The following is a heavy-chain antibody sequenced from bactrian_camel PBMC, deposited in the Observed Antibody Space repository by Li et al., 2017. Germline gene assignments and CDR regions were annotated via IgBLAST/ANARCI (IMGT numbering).Heavy chain of an antibody. J-gene: IGHJ4*01. CDR1: GFTFSSYA. CDR3: AGDCTYSSCHTCYTSKGYTY. V-gene: IGHV3S40*01. D-gene: IGHD3*01. CDR2: INAGGTST. Sequence: VQLVESGGGLVQPGGSLRLSCNASGFTFSSYAMSWVRQAPGKGLEWISVINAGGTSTFYADSVKGRFTISQDNAGNTVYLQMNGLKPEDSAMYYCAGDCTYSSCHTCYTSKGYTYWGQGTQVTVS.